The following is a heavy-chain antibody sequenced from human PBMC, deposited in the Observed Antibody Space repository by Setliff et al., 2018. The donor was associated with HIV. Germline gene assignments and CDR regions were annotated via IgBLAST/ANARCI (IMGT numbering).Heavy chain of an antibody. Sequence: SETLSLTCNVSGASISSGTWSWVRQPPGKGLQWIGFIHHSSITNYNPSLSSRVTVSLDTSKNQFSLKLNSVTAADTAVYYCVRGGTSSNWFDPWGQGTLVTVS. D-gene: IGHD2-2*01. CDR2: IHHSSIT. J-gene: IGHJ5*02. CDR1: GASISSGT. CDR3: VRGGTSSNWFDP. V-gene: IGHV4-59*01.